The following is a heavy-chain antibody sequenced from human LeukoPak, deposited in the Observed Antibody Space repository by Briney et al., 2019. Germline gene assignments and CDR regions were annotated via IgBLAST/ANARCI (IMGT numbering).Heavy chain of an antibody. Sequence: SGESLRLSCAASGFTFSSYAMHWVRQAPGKGLEWVAVISYDGSNKYYADSVKGRFTISRDNSKNTLYLQMNSLRAEDTAVYYCARDWANYYYYGMDVWGQGTTVTVSS. D-gene: IGHD3-16*01. CDR3: ARDWANYYYYGMDV. CDR2: ISYDGSNK. J-gene: IGHJ6*02. CDR1: GFTFSSYA. V-gene: IGHV3-30-3*01.